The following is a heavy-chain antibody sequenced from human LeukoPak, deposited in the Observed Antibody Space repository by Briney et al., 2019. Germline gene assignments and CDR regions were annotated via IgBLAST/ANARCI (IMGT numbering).Heavy chain of an antibody. CDR3: ARDNSVGDNAWWFDP. Sequence: ASVKVSCKASGYTFTGYYMHWVRQAPGQGLEWMGWINPNSGGTNYAQKFQGRVTMTRDTSISTAYMELSGLRSDDTAVYYCARDNSVGDNAWWFDPWGQGTLVTVSS. J-gene: IGHJ5*02. CDR2: INPNSGGT. D-gene: IGHD1-26*01. V-gene: IGHV1-2*02. CDR1: GYTFTGYY.